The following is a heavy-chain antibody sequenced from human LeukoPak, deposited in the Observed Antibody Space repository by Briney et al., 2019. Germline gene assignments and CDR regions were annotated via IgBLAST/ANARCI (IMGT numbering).Heavy chain of an antibody. CDR1: GYSFTSYW. D-gene: IGHD2-8*01. J-gene: IGHJ6*02. Sequence: GESLKISCKGSGYSFTSYWIGGVRRFPGKGLEWRGIFYPGDSDTRYSPSFQGQVTISADKSISTAYLQWSSLKASDTAMYYCARSPNCTNGVCFYYGMDVWGQGTTVTVSS. CDR2: FYPGDSDT. V-gene: IGHV5-51*01. CDR3: ARSPNCTNGVCFYYGMDV.